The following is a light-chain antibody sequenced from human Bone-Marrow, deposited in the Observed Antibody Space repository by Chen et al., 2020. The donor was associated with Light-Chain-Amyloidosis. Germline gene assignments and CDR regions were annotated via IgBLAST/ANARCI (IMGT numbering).Light chain of an antibody. J-gene: IGLJ3*02. V-gene: IGLV3-21*02. CDR2: DDS. CDR3: QVWDRSSDRPV. CDR1: NIGSTS. Sequence: SYVLTQPSSVSVAPGQTATIACGGNNIGSTSGHWYQQTPGQAPLLVVYDDSDRPSGIPERLSGSNSGTTATLTISRVESGDAAAYSCQVWDRSSDRPVFGGGTTLTVL.